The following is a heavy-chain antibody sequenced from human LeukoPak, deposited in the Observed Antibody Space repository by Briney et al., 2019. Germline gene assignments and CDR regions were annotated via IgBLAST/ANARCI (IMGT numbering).Heavy chain of an antibody. Sequence: GASVEVSCKVSGYTLTELSMHWVRQAPGQGLEWMGWINPNSGGTNYAQKFQGRVTMTRDTSISTAYMELSRLRSDDTAVYYCARAPGYCSSTSCPNWFDPWGQGTLVTVSS. J-gene: IGHJ5*02. CDR3: ARAPGYCSSTSCPNWFDP. CDR1: GYTLTELS. CDR2: INPNSGGT. V-gene: IGHV1-2*02. D-gene: IGHD2-2*03.